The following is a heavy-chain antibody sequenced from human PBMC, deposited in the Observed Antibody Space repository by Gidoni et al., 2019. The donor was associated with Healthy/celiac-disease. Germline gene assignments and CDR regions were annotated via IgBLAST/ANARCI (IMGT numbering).Heavy chain of an antibody. CDR2: ISSSGSTI. CDR1: GFTFSSYE. J-gene: IGHJ6*02. D-gene: IGHD2-15*01. V-gene: IGHV3-48*03. Sequence: EVQLVESGGGLVQPGGSLRLSCAASGFTFSSYEMNWVRQAPGKGLEWVSYISSSGSTIYYADSLKGRFTISRDNAKNSLYLQMNSLRAEDTAVYYCARDGVEPIVVVVAAEMQYYGMDVWGQGTTVTVSS. CDR3: ARDGVEPIVVVVAAEMQYYGMDV.